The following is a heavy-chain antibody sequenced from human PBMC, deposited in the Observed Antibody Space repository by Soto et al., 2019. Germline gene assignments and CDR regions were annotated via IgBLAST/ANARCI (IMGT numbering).Heavy chain of an antibody. CDR3: ARSRGVVPAAISYYGMDV. CDR2: INPSIGTT. Sequence: ASVKVSCKASGYTFTSQNMHWVRQAPGQGLEWMGVINPSIGTTTYAQKFQGRVTITRDTSASTAYMELSSLRSEDTAVYYCARSRGVVPAAISYYGMDVWGQGTTVTVSS. J-gene: IGHJ6*02. V-gene: IGHV1-46*01. CDR1: GYTFTSQN. D-gene: IGHD2-2*01.